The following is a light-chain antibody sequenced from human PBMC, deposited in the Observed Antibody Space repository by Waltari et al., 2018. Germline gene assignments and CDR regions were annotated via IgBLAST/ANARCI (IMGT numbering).Light chain of an antibody. CDR3: QSFDRDLNAVL. CDR1: SSNIGAGYD. Sequence: QSVLTQPPSVSGAPGQIVTISCPGSSSNIGAGYDVHWYQHVPGSAPKVLIYRDGNRPSGVPGRFSGSKSGTSASLSVTGLHVEDEADYFCQSFDRDLNAVLFGGGTKLTVL. V-gene: IGLV1-40*01. CDR2: RDG. J-gene: IGLJ2*01.